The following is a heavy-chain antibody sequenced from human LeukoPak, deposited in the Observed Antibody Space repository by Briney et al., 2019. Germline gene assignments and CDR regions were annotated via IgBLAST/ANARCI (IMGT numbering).Heavy chain of an antibody. CDR3: AESALGWGDY. J-gene: IGHJ4*02. V-gene: IGHV3-23*01. CDR1: GFTFSSYA. CDR2: ISGSGGST. Sequence: GGSLRLSCAASGFTFSSYAMSRVRQAPGKGLEWVSAISGSGGSTYYADSVKDRFTISRDNSKNTLYLQMNSLRAEDTAVYYCAESALGWGDYWGQGTLVTVSS. D-gene: IGHD6-19*01.